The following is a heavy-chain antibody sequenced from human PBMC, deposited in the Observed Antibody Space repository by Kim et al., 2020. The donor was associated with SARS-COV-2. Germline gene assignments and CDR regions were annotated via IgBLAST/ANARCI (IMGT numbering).Heavy chain of an antibody. V-gene: IGHV4-39*07. D-gene: IGHD6-13*01. J-gene: IGHJ3*02. CDR1: GGSISSSSYY. CDR2: IYYSGST. CDR3: ARELGVRSSWYRGPTGRGTDAFDI. Sequence: SETLSLTCTVSGGSISSSSYYWGWIRQPPGKGLEWIGSIYYSGSTYYNPSLKSRVTISVDTSKNQFSLKLSSVTAADTAVYYCARELGVRSSWYRGPTGRGTDAFDIWGQGTMVTVSS.